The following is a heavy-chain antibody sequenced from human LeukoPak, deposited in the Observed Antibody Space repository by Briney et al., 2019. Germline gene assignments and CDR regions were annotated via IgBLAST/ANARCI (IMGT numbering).Heavy chain of an antibody. CDR3: ARGPMIVVDAEHTFDY. CDR2: ISYDGINK. J-gene: IGHJ4*02. V-gene: IGHV3-30-3*01. D-gene: IGHD3-22*01. CDR1: GFTFSSYA. Sequence: PGRSLRLSCAASGFTFSSYAMHWVRQAPGKGLEWVAVISYDGINKYYADSVKGRFTISRDNSKNTLYLQMNSLRAEDTAVYYCARGPMIVVDAEHTFDYWGQGTLVTVSS.